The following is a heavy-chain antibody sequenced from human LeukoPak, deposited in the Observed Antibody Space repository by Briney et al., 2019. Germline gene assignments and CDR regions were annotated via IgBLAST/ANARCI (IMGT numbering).Heavy chain of an antibody. CDR1: GFSFSSYS. J-gene: IGHJ4*02. Sequence: GGSLRLSCVASGFSFSSYSMNWVRQAPGEGLEWVSSISSSSGYINYADSVKGRFTISRDNAKKTVYLQMNSLRGNDTAVHYCASGWPGDWGRGTLVTVSS. D-gene: IGHD6-19*01. CDR3: ASGWPGD. V-gene: IGHV3-21*01. CDR2: ISSSSGYI.